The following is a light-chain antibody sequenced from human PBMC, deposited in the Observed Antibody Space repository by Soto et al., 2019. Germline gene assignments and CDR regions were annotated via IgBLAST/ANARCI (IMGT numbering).Light chain of an antibody. CDR2: NAS. Sequence: EIVMTPSPGILSSSPGETATLSCRASQSVSTKLAWYQQRPGQTPRLLIYNASTRATGVPARFSGSGSETDFTLTISRLEPEDFAVYYCQQYDNSPITFGQGTRLEIK. CDR1: QSVSTK. CDR3: QQYDNSPIT. J-gene: IGKJ5*01. V-gene: IGKV3-15*01.